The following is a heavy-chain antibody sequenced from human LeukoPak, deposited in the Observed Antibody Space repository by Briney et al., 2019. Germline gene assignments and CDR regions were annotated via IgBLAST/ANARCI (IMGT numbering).Heavy chain of an antibody. V-gene: IGHV1-69*05. J-gene: IGHJ4*02. CDR3: ARGKDYYDSSGYLDY. CDR1: GGTFSSYS. Sequence: SVKVSCKASGGTFSSYSISWVRQAPGQGLEWMGRIIPIFGTANYAQKFQGRVTITTDESTSTAYMELSSLRSEDTAVYYCARGKDYYDSSGYLDYWGQGTLVTVSS. CDR2: IIPIFGTA. D-gene: IGHD3-22*01.